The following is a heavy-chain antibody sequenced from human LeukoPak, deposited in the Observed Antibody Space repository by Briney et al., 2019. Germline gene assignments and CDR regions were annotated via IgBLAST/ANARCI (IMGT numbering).Heavy chain of an antibody. CDR2: IIPIFGTA. CDR3: ARHFNYYDSSGYYFNYYYYMDV. V-gene: IGHV1-69*05. CDR1: GGTFSSYA. D-gene: IGHD3-22*01. Sequence: SVKVSCKASGGTFSSYAISWVRQAPGQGLEWMGGIIPIFGTANYAQKFQGRVTITTDESTSTAYMELSSLRSEDTAVYYCARHFNYYDSSGYYFNYYYYMDVWGKGTTVTVSS. J-gene: IGHJ6*03.